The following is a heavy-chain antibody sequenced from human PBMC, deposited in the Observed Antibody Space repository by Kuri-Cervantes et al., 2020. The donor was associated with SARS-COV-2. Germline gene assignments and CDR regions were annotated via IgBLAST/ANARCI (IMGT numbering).Heavy chain of an antibody. D-gene: IGHD3-22*01. V-gene: IGHV3-33*08. CDR2: IMSAGNNI. CDR3: VRSLYSSGYLYFDL. Sequence: GGSLRLSCAASGFTFSDYYMSWVRQAPGKGLEWVAVIMSAGNNIYYVDSVKGRFTISRDNSRNTLYLQMNSLRADDTAVYYCVRSLYSSGYLYFDLWGQGTLVTVSS. J-gene: IGHJ4*02. CDR1: GFTFSDYY.